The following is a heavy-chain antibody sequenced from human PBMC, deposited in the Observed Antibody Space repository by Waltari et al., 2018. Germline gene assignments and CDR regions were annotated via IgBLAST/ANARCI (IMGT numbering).Heavy chain of an antibody. CDR1: GYSISSGYY. D-gene: IGHD2-15*01. CDR2: IYHSGST. Sequence: QVQLQESGPGLVKPSETLSLTCAVSGYSISSGYYWGWLRQPPGKGLEWIGSIYHSGSTYYNPSLKSRVTISVDTSKNQFSLKLSSVTAADTAVYYCARLGLVEVKGLDYWGQGTLVTVSS. V-gene: IGHV4-38-2*01. CDR3: ARLGLVEVKGLDY. J-gene: IGHJ4*02.